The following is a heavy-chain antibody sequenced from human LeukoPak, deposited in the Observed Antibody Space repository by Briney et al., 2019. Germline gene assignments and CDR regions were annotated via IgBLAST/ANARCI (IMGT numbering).Heavy chain of an antibody. J-gene: IGHJ4*02. CDR3: ARRFSGGSFDY. CDR1: GDSISSSSYD. CDR2: IYYSGST. Sequence: SETLSLTCTVFGDSISSSSYDWGWIRQPPGKGLEWIGSIYYSGSTYYNPSLKSRVTISVDTSKNQFSLKLSSVTAADTAVYYCARRFSGGSFDYWGQGTLVTVSS. D-gene: IGHD6-19*01. V-gene: IGHV4-39*01.